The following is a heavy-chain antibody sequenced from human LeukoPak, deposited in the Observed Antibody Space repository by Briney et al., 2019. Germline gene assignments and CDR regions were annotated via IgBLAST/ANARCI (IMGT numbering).Heavy chain of an antibody. CDR1: GYTFTAYY. D-gene: IGHD3-22*01. V-gene: IGHV1-18*04. Sequence: ASVKVSCKASGYTFTAYYMHWVRQAPGQGLEWMGWISAYNGNTNYAQKLQGRVTMTTATSTSTAYMELRSLRSDDAAVYYCARDLRRYDSSGYYYYWGQGTLVTVSS. CDR2: ISAYNGNT. CDR3: ARDLRRYDSSGYYYY. J-gene: IGHJ4*02.